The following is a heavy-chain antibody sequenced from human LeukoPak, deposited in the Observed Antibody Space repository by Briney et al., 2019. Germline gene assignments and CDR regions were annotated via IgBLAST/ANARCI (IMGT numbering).Heavy chain of an antibody. CDR3: ARGAGSKQWLEGKFDP. Sequence: EPSETLSLTCTVSGGSISSSSYYWGWIRQPPGKGLEWIGSIYYSGSTYYNPSLKSRVTISVDTSKNQFSLQLNSVTPEDTAVYYCARGAGSKQWLEGKFDPWGQGTLVTVSS. D-gene: IGHD6-19*01. CDR2: IYYSGST. J-gene: IGHJ5*02. CDR1: GGSISSSSYY. V-gene: IGHV4-39*07.